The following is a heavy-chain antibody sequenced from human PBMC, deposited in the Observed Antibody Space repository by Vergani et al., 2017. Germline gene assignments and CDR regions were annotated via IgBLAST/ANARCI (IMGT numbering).Heavy chain of an antibody. Sequence: EVQLVESGGVVVQPGGSLRLSCAASGFTFDDYNMHWVRQAPGKGLEWVSLISWDGGSKYYADSVKGRFTISRDNSKNSLYLQMNNLRTEDTALYYCAKDSMRDGYNSCGVDYWGQGTLVTVSS. J-gene: IGHJ4*02. CDR3: AKDSMRDGYNSCGVDY. CDR2: ISWDGGSK. CDR1: GFTFDDYN. V-gene: IGHV3-43*01. D-gene: IGHD5-24*01.